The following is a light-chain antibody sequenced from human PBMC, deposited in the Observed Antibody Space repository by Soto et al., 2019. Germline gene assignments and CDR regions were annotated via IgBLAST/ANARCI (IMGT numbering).Light chain of an antibody. V-gene: IGKV4-1*01. CDR3: QQYYSTPRT. CDR2: WAS. J-gene: IGKJ5*01. Sequence: IVMTQSPDSLAVSLGERATINCKSSQSVLYSSDNKNYLAWYQQKPRQPPKLLIYWASTRESGVPDRFSGSGSGTDFTLTISSLQAGDVAVYYCQQYYSTPRTFGQGTRLEIK. CDR1: QSVLYSSDNKNY.